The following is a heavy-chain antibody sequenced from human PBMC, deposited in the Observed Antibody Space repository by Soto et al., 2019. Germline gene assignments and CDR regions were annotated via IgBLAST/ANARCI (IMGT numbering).Heavy chain of an antibody. D-gene: IGHD3-3*01. V-gene: IGHV4-59*01. CDR1: GGSISSYY. J-gene: IGHJ6*04. Sequence: SETLSLTCTVSGGSISSYYWSWIRQHPGKGLEWIGYIYYGGRTNYNPSLKSRLTISVYTSKNQFSLKLSSVTAADTAVYYCARGRRRYDFWGDYNYSREVWGKR. CDR2: IYYGGRT. CDR3: ARGRRRYDFWGDYNYSREV.